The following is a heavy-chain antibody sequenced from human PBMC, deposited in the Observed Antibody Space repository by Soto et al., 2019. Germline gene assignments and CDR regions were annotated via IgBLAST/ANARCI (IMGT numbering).Heavy chain of an antibody. J-gene: IGHJ4*02. CDR3: ARGVGLRFLEWLLFDY. V-gene: IGHV4-59*01. Sequence: PSETLSLTCTVSGGSISSYYWSWIRQPPGEGLEWIGYIYYSGSTNYNPSLKSRVTISVDTSKNQFSLKLSSVTAADTAVYYCARGVGLRFLEWLLFDYWGQGTLVTVSS. CDR1: GGSISSYY. CDR2: IYYSGST. D-gene: IGHD3-3*01.